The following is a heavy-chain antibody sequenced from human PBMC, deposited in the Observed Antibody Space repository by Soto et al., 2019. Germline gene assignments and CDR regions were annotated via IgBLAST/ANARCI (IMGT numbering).Heavy chain of an antibody. V-gene: IGHV3-48*02. CDR2: ISSSGGAI. CDR1: GFIFSDYT. CDR3: ARDHGGSTWFVGVYYFFGMDV. D-gene: IGHD6-13*01. J-gene: IGHJ6*02. Sequence: EVQLVESGGDLVQPGGSLRLSCAASGFIFSDYTMTWVRQAPGRGLEFVSHISSSGGAIFYAESVKGRFTVSRDNAKNSLYLQMNSQRDDDTAVYFCARDHGGSTWFVGVYYFFGMDVWGQGTAVTVSS.